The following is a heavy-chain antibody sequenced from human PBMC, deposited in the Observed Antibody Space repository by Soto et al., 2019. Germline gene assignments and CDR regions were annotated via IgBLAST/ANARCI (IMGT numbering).Heavy chain of an antibody. CDR3: ARETSTYYYKRSAYLGLAY. CDR1: GFTFSNFN. D-gene: IGHD3-22*01. V-gene: IGHV3-48*02. J-gene: IGHJ4*02. Sequence: GGSLRLSCTASGFTFSNFNINWVRQAPGKGLEWISYISSSTTTIFYADSVKGRFTISRDNAKNSLYLQMNSLRDEDTAVYYCARETSTYYYKRSAYLGLAYWGQGTLVPVSS. CDR2: ISSSTTTI.